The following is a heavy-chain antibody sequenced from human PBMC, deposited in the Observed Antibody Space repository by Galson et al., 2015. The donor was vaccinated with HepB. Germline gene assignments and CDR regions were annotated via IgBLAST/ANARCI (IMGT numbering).Heavy chain of an antibody. CDR3: VKDLGWRGSGRATFDP. CDR1: GFTFSSYA. Sequence: SLRLSCAASGFTFSSYAMHWVRQAPGKGLEYVSAISSNGGSTYYADSVKGRFTISRDNSKNTLYLQMSSLRAEDTAVYYCVKDLGWRGSGRATFDPWGQGTLVTVSS. CDR2: ISSNGGST. D-gene: IGHD3-10*01. V-gene: IGHV3-64D*06. J-gene: IGHJ5*02.